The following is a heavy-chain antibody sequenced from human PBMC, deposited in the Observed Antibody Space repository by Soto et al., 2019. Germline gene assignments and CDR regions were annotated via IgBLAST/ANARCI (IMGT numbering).Heavy chain of an antibody. J-gene: IGHJ1*01. V-gene: IGHV3-23*01. CDR2: ISGSGGST. Sequence: PGGSLRLSCAASGFTFSSYAMSWVRQAPGKGLEWVSAISGSGGSTYYADSVKGRFTISRDNSKNTLYLQMNSLRAEDTAVYYCTNQWDIVLMVYAGLGYFQHWGQGTLVTVSS. CDR1: GFTFSSYA. D-gene: IGHD2-8*01. CDR3: TNQWDIVLMVYAGLGYFQH.